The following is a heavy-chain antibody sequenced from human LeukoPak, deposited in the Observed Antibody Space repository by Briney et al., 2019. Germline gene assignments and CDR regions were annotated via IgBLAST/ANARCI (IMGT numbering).Heavy chain of an antibody. V-gene: IGHV4-39*01. CDR1: GGSISSSSYY. Sequence: SETLSLTCTVSGGSISSSSYYWGWIRQPPGKGLEWIGSIYYSGSTYYNPSLKSRVTISVDTSKNQFSLKLSSVTAADTAVYYCARHEEWVATTEGENWFDPWGQGTLVTVSS. CDR3: ARHEEWVATTEGENWFDP. D-gene: IGHD5-12*01. CDR2: IYYSGST. J-gene: IGHJ5*02.